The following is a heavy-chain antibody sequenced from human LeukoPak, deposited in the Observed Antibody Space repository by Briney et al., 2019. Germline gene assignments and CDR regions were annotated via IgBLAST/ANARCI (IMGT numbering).Heavy chain of an antibody. D-gene: IGHD6-19*01. CDR1: GGSFSGYY. CDR2: IYYRGST. Sequence: SETLSLTCAVYGGSFSGYYWSWIRQPPGKGLEWIGSIYYRGSTYYNPSLKSRVAISVDTSKNQFSLKLSSVTAADTAVYYCARDSRSGWGNWFDPWGQGTLVTVSS. CDR3: ARDSRSGWGNWFDP. J-gene: IGHJ5*02. V-gene: IGHV4-34*01.